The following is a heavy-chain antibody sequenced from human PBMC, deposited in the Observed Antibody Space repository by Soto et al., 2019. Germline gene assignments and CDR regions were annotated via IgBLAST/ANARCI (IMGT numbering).Heavy chain of an antibody. CDR1: GFTFTSSV. CDR2: IVVGSGNT. CDR3: AADVRLLDAFDI. D-gene: IGHD4-17*01. V-gene: IGHV1-58*02. J-gene: IGHJ3*02. Sequence: PVKVSCKASGFTFTSSVMQWVRQARGQRLEWIGWIVVGSGNTNYAQKFQERVTITRDMSTSTAYMELSSLRSEDTAVYYCAADVRLLDAFDIWGQGTMVTVSS.